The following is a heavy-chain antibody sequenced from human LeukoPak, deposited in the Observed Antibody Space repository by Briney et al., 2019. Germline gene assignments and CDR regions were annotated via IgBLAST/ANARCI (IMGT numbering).Heavy chain of an antibody. J-gene: IGHJ6*03. CDR1: GGSISSYY. D-gene: IGHD2/OR15-2a*01. CDR2: IYYSGST. Sequence: SETLSLTCTVSGGSISSYYWSWIRQPPGKGLEWIGYIYYSGSTNYNPSLKSRVTISVDTSKNQFSLKLSSVTAADTAVYYCARGFVRYYYYMDVWGKGTTVTISS. V-gene: IGHV4-59*01. CDR3: ARGFVRYYYYMDV.